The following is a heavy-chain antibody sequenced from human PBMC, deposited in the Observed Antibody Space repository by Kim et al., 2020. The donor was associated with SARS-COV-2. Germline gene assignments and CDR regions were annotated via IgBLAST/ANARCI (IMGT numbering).Heavy chain of an antibody. CDR2: IYSGGST. D-gene: IGHD1-26*01. CDR3: ARERVGAIGAHGMDV. Sequence: GGSLRLSCAASGFTVSSNYMSWVRQAPGKGLEWVSVIYSGGSTYYADSVKGRFTISRHNSKNTLYLQMNSLRAEDTAVYYCARERVGAIGAHGMDVWGQGTTVTVSS. V-gene: IGHV3-53*04. J-gene: IGHJ6*02. CDR1: GFTVSSNY.